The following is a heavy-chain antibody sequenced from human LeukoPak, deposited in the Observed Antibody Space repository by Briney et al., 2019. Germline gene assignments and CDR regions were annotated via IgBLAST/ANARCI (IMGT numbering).Heavy chain of an antibody. CDR2: ISSSGSTI. V-gene: IGHV3-48*03. Sequence: GGSLRLSCAASGFTFSSYEMNWVRQAPGKGLEWVSYISSSGSTIYYADSVKGRFTISRDNAKNSLYLQMNSLRAEDTAVHYCARYSRPEYSSSSYAFDIWGQGTMVTVSS. J-gene: IGHJ3*02. CDR3: ARYSRPEYSSSSYAFDI. CDR1: GFTFSSYE. D-gene: IGHD6-6*01.